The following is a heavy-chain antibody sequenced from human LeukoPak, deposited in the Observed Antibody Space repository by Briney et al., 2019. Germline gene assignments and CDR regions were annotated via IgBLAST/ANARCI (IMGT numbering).Heavy chain of an antibody. Sequence: PGGSLRLSCAASGFTLSTYTMNWVRQAPGKGLEWVSYISSGSLTIYYADSVKGRFTISRDNAKNSLYLQMNSLRAEDTSVYYCARTYCSGGTCYLGDAFDIWGQGTMVTVSS. CDR1: GFTLSTYT. CDR3: ARTYCSGGTCYLGDAFDI. J-gene: IGHJ3*02. D-gene: IGHD2-15*01. V-gene: IGHV3-48*04. CDR2: ISSGSLTI.